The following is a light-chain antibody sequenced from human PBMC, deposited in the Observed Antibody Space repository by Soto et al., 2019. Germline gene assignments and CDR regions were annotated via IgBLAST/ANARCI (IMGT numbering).Light chain of an antibody. V-gene: IGKV3-11*01. CDR3: QRRSNWPWT. J-gene: IGKJ1*01. Sequence: EIVLTQSPGTLALSPGARATLSCRDTQSVSSYLAWYQHTPGNAPRLXIYDASNRATGIPARFSGSGAGTDFTLTISSLEPEDFAVSSCQRRSNWPWTFGQGTKVDI. CDR1: QSVSSY. CDR2: DAS.